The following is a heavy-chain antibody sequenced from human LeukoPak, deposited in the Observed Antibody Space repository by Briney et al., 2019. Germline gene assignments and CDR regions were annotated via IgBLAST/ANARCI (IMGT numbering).Heavy chain of an antibody. D-gene: IGHD2-15*01. CDR2: IYHSGST. CDR3: ARRYQVAAFYYFDY. CDR1: GYSISSGYY. V-gene: IGHV4-38-2*01. Sequence: SETLSLTCAVSGYSISSGYYWGWIRQPPGKGLEWIGSIYHSGSTYYNPSLKSRVTISVDTSKNQFSLKLSSVTAADTAVYYCARRYQVAAFYYFDYWGRGTLLTVSS. J-gene: IGHJ4*02.